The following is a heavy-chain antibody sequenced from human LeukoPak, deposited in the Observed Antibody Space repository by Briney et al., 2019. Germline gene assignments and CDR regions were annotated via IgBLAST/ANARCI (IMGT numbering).Heavy chain of an antibody. CDR3: ARGPSHLVWVDYFYFQY. CDR2: ISNDGGFT. Sequence: GGSLRLSCAASGFTFSSYVMQWVRQAPGKGLEYVSAISNDGGFTYYADSVKGRFTISRDNSKNTLYLQMGSLRADDMAVYYCARGPSHLVWVDYFYFQYWGQGTLVTVSS. V-gene: IGHV3-64*02. J-gene: IGHJ1*01. D-gene: IGHD3-9*01. CDR1: GFTFSSYV.